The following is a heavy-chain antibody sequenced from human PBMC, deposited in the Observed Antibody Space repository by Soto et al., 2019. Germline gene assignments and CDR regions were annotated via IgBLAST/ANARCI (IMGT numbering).Heavy chain of an antibody. D-gene: IGHD4-17*01. J-gene: IGHJ2*01. CDR1: GFTFDDYA. CDR3: AKDGTYLYGVAQGYFDL. CDR2: ISWNSGSI. Sequence: EVQLVESGGGLVQPGRSLRLSCAASGFTFDDYAMHWVRQAPGKGLEWVSGISWNSGSIGYADSVKGRFTISRDNAKNSLYLQMNSLRAEDTALYYCAKDGTYLYGVAQGYFDLWGRGTLVTVSS. V-gene: IGHV3-9*01.